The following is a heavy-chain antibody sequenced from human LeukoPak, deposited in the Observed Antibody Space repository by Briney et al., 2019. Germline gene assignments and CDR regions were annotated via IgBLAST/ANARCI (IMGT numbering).Heavy chain of an antibody. CDR2: INHSGST. J-gene: IGHJ6*02. CDR3: ARRAVFYYYYYYGMDV. V-gene: IGHV4-34*01. Sequence: SETLSLTSAVYGGSFSGYYWSWIRQPPGKGLEWIGEINHSGSTNYNPSLKSRVTTSVDTSKNQFSLKLSSVTAADTAVYYCARRAVFYYYYYYGMDVWGQGTTVTVSS. CDR1: GGSFSGYY. D-gene: IGHD6-19*01.